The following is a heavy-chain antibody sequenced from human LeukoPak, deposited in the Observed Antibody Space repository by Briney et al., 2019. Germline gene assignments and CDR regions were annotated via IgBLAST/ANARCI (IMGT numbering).Heavy chain of an antibody. CDR2: MDPDSGDT. CDR3: ARGLGSYDSSELTWPMISF. V-gene: IGHV1-8*02. J-gene: IGHJ4*02. D-gene: IGHD3-22*01. CDR1: GYTFTSSG. Sequence: ASVKLSFKASGYTFTSSGVSWVRHATGHGLEWMGWMDPDSGDTAYAQKVQVRSAMTRGTSMTTVDMELSTLRAEDTAVYYCARGLGSYDSSELTWPMISFWGQGTQVTVSS.